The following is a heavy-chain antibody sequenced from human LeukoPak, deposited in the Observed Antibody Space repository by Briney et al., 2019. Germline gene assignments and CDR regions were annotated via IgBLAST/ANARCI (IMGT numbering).Heavy chain of an antibody. D-gene: IGHD3-22*01. CDR1: GFYFSGYI. Sequence: GGSLRLSSAASGFYFSGYIMNWVRQAPGKGLEWVSSINTGSTYMYYADSVKGRFTISRDNAKNTVSLQMNSLRAEDTGVYYCARAPSEIGGYYPEYLRHWGQGTLVTVSS. CDR2: INTGSTYM. V-gene: IGHV3-21*01. CDR3: ARAPSEIGGYYPEYLRH. J-gene: IGHJ1*01.